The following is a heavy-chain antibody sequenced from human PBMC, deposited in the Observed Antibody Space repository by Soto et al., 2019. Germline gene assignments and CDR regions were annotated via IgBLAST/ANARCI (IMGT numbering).Heavy chain of an antibody. CDR2: IYSSGST. D-gene: IGHD3-22*01. V-gene: IGHV3-53*01. Sequence: EVQLVESGGDLIQTGGSLRLSCAASGFTVSSNDMSWVRQAPGKGLEWVSLIYSSGSTHYADSVKGRFTISRDNSKNTVHLQMNTLRAEDTAVYYCARRPLNSNGAYWGQGTLVTVSS. CDR1: GFTVSSND. CDR3: ARRPLNSNGAY. J-gene: IGHJ4*02.